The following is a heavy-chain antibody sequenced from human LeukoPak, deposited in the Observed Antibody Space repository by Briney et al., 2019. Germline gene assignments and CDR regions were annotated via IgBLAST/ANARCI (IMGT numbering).Heavy chain of an antibody. CDR3: ARRPADSSGWYSDY. D-gene: IGHD6-19*01. CDR1: GGTFSSYA. V-gene: IGHV1-69*05. J-gene: IGHJ4*02. CDR2: IIPIFGTA. Sequence: SVKVSCKASGGTFSSYAISWVRQAPGQGLEWMGGIIPIFGTANYAQKFQGRVTITTDESTSTAYMELSSLRSEDTAVYYWARRPADSSGWYSDYWGQGTLVTVSS.